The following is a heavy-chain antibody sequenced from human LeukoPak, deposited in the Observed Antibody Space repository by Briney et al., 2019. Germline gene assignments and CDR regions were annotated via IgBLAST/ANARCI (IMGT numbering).Heavy chain of an antibody. J-gene: IGHJ4*02. CDR2: ISGSGGST. CDR1: GFTFSSYA. CDR3: ANQPAGYSSGWCDY. Sequence: PGGSLRLSCAASGFTFSSYAMSWVRQAPGKGLEWVSAISGSGGSTYYADSVKGRFTISRDNSKNTLYLQMNSLRAEDTAVYYCANQPAGYSSGWCDYWGQGTLVTVSS. V-gene: IGHV3-23*01. D-gene: IGHD6-19*01.